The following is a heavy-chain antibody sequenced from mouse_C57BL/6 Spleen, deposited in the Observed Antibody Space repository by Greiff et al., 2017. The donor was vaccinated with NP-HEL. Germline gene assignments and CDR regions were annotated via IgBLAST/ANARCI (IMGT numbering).Heavy chain of an antibody. Sequence: VQLQQSGAELVRPGSSVKLSCKASGYTFTSYWMHWVKQRPIQGLEWIGNIDPSDSDTHYNQKFKDKATLTVDKSSSTAYMQLSSLAYEDSAVYYSARTDYYGCSYGAMDYWGQRTSVTVSS. CDR3: ARTDYYGCSYGAMDY. V-gene: IGHV1-52*01. CDR1: GYTFTSYW. CDR2: IDPSDSDT. D-gene: IGHD1-1*01. J-gene: IGHJ4*01.